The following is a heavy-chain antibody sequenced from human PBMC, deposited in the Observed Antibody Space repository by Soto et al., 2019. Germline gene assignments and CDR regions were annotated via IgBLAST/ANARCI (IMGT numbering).Heavy chain of an antibody. V-gene: IGHV3-23*04. CDR2: IGATTGST. CDR3: AREYYDFGSAYTGVYFYQ. D-gene: IGHD3-3*01. Sequence: LVESGGALEQPGGSLRLSCAASGFTYTNYPMSWVRQAPGKGLEWVASIGATTGSTYYADSVKGRFAISRDNSENMLYLHLNSLRAEDTAVYFCAREYYDFGSAYTGVYFYQWGQGTLVTVSS. J-gene: IGHJ4*02. CDR1: GFTYTNYP.